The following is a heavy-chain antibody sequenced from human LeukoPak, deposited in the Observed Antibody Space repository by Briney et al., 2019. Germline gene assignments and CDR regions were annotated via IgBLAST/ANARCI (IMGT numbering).Heavy chain of an antibody. V-gene: IGHV3-7*01. D-gene: IGHD3-3*01. CDR3: ARSLRRFWSGSGAFDI. CDR2: IKQDGSEK. Sequence: PGRSLRLSCAASGFTFSSYWMSWVRQAPGKGLEWVANIKQDGSEKYYVDSVKGRFTISRDNAKNSLYLQMNSLRAEDTAVYYCARSLRRFWSGSGAFDIWGQGTMVTVSS. CDR1: GFTFSSYW. J-gene: IGHJ3*02.